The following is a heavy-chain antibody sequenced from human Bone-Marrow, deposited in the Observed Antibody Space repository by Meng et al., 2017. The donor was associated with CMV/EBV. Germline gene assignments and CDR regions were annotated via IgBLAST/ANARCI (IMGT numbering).Heavy chain of an antibody. CDR3: ARDHGRGLRDQYYGLDV. D-gene: IGHD3/OR15-3a*01. CDR2: IYYSGST. Sequence: SETLSLTCTVSGGSISSYYWSWIRQPPGKGLEWIGYIYYSGSTNYNPSLKSRVTISVDTSKNQFSLKLSSVTAADTAVYYCARDHGRGLRDQYYGLDVWGQGTTATVSS. J-gene: IGHJ6*02. V-gene: IGHV4-59*08. CDR1: GGSISSYY.